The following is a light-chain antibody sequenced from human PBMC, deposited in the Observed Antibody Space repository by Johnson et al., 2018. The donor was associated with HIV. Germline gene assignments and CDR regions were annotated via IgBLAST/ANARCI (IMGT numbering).Light chain of an antibody. CDR1: VSNIESYF. CDR3: GIWDASLSPLYV. V-gene: IGLV1-51*02. Sequence: QSVLTQPPSVSAAPGQTVNISCSGNVSNIESYFVSWYQQLPGAAPTLLIYEDNNRPSGIPDRFSGSKSGATATLGIPGLQTGEEAYYYCGIWDASLSPLYVVGTGTTITVL. CDR2: EDN. J-gene: IGLJ1*01.